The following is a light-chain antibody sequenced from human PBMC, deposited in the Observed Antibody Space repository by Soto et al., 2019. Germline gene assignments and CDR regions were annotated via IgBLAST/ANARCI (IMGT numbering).Light chain of an antibody. CDR1: QSVSSY. J-gene: IGKJ1*01. Sequence: EIVMPPSLATLSFSPGERSTLSVRASQSVSSYLAWYQQKPGQDPRLLIYDESNRATGIPARFSGSGSGTDFTITISRLETEDFAVYYCQQYGSSPKAVGHGPKG. CDR2: DES. V-gene: IGKV3-20*01. CDR3: QQYGSSPKA.